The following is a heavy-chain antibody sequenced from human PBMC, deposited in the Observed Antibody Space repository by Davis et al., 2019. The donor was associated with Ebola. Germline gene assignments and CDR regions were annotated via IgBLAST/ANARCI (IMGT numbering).Heavy chain of an antibody. CDR2: ITAYNGYT. CDR3: ARGLLDYGEYSGWGMDV. V-gene: IGHV1-18*01. D-gene: IGHD4-17*01. J-gene: IGHJ6*02. Sequence: ASVKVSCKASGYTFNNFGISWVRQAPGQGLEWMGWITAYNGYTKYAQNFEGRVTMTTDTSTSTAYMELRSLRSDDTAVYYCARGLLDYGEYSGWGMDVWGQGTAVTVSS. CDR1: GYTFNNFG.